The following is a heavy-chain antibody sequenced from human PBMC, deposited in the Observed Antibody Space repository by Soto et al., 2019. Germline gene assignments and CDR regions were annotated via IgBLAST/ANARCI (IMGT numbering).Heavy chain of an antibody. Sequence: SGPTLVNPTQTLTLTCTFSGFSLSTSGMCVSWIRQPPGKALEWLARIDWDDDKYYSTSLKTRLTISKDTSKNQVVLTMTNMDPVDTATYSCARGLAGAGPRGAFTYYFDYWGQGTLVTVSS. CDR1: GFSLSTSGMC. V-gene: IGHV2-70*11. J-gene: IGHJ4*02. D-gene: IGHD6-19*01. CDR3: ARGLAGAGPRGAFTYYFDY. CDR2: IDWDDDK.